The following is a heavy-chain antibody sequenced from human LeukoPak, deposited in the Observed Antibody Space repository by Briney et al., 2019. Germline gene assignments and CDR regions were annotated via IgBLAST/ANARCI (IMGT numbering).Heavy chain of an antibody. V-gene: IGHV3-23*01. Sequence: PGGSLRLSCAASGFTFSSYAMSWVRQAPGKGLEWVSVISSRGGSTYYADSVKGRFTISRDNSKNTLYLQMNSLGAEDTAVYYGVRGGLSFYYYAMDVWGQGTTVTVSS. J-gene: IGHJ6*02. CDR3: VRGGLSFYYYAMDV. CDR1: GFTFSSYA. D-gene: IGHD3-10*01. CDR2: ISSRGGST.